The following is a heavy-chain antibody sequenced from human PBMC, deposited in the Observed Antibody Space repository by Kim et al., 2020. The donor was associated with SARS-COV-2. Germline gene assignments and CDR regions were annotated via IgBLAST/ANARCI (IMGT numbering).Heavy chain of an antibody. CDR2: IYTSGST. CDR1: GGSISSGSYY. D-gene: IGHD6-13*01. Sequence: SETLSLTCTVSGGSISSGSYYWSWIRQPAGKGLEWIGRIYTSGSTNYNPSLKSRVTISVDTSKNQFSLKLSSVTAADTAMYYCARESLPSSSWYGYNWFDPWGQGTLVTVSS. CDR3: ARESLPSSSWYGYNWFDP. J-gene: IGHJ5*02. V-gene: IGHV4-61*02.